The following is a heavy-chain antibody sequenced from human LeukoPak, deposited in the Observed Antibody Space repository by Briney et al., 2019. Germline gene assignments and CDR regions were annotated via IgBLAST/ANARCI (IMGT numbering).Heavy chain of an antibody. CDR3: ARRAGAYSHPYDY. CDR2: ISFDGVNT. CDR1: GFTFSTYA. V-gene: IGHV3-30*04. J-gene: IGHJ4*02. Sequence: GGSLRLSCAASGFTFSTYAIHWVRQAPGKGLEWVAVISFDGVNTFYADSVKGRFTISRDNSNNTVYLQMNNLRPEDTAVYYCARRAGAYSHPYDYWGQGTLVTVSS. D-gene: IGHD4/OR15-4a*01.